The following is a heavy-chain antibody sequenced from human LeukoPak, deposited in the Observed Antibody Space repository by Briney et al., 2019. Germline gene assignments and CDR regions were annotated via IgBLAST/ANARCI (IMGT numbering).Heavy chain of an antibody. J-gene: IGHJ4*02. V-gene: IGHV4-39*01. D-gene: IGHD3-3*01. Sequence: SETLSLTCTVSGGSISSSSHYWDWIRQPPGKGLEWIASIYYTGSIYYNPSLKSRVTISVDTSKNQFSLNVNSVTAADTAVYYCARHRRADFRPGGPIDYWGQGTLVTVSS. CDR2: IYYTGSI. CDR3: ARHRRADFRPGGPIDY. CDR1: GGSISSSSHY.